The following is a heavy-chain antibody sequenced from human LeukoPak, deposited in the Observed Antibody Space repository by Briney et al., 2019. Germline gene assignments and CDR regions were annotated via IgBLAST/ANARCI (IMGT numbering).Heavy chain of an antibody. CDR2: FDPEDGET. V-gene: IGHV1-24*01. J-gene: IGHJ4*02. CDR1: GYTLTEIS. CDR3: ATVWFGENYFDY. D-gene: IGHD3-10*01. Sequence: ASVKVSCKVSGYTLTEISMHWVRQAPGKGLEWMGGFDPEDGETIYAQKFQGRVTMTEDTSTDTAYMELSSLRSEDTAVYYCATVWFGENYFDYWGQGTLVTVSS.